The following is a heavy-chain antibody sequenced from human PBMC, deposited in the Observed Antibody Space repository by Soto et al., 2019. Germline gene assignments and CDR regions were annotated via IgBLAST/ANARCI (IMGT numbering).Heavy chain of an antibody. V-gene: IGHV1-18*01. J-gene: IGHJ3*02. CDR1: GYTFTSYD. CDR2: ISTYNGKT. CDR3: ARDSELESGSFNDAFDT. D-gene: IGHD1-1*01. Sequence: ASVKVSCKASGYTFTSYDISWVRQAPGQGLEWMGRISTYNGKTYYARKVQGRVTMTTDTSTSTANMELVSLISDDTAVYYCARDSELESGSFNDAFDTWGQGTMVTVSS.